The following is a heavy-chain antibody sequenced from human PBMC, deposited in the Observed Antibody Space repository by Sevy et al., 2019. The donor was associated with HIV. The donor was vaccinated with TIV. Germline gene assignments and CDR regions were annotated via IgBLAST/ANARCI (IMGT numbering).Heavy chain of an antibody. J-gene: IGHJ6*02. V-gene: IGHV4-34*01. D-gene: IGHD2-2*02. CDR2: INHSGST. CDR1: GGSFSGYY. Sequence: SETLSLTCAVYGGSFSGYYWSWIRQPPGKGLEWIGEINHSGSTNYNPSLKSRVTISVDTSKNQFSLKLNSVTAADTAVYYCARGPTGYCSSTSCYRYYGMDVWGQGTTVTVSS. CDR3: ARGPTGYCSSTSCYRYYGMDV.